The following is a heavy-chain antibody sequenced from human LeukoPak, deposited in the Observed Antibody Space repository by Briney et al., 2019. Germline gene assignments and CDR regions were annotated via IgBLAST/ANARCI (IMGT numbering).Heavy chain of an antibody. J-gene: IGHJ4*02. V-gene: IGHV3-23*01. CDR2: ISGTGYST. D-gene: IGHD2-15*01. CDR3: AKERCSGGSCSTTPDY. Sequence: GGSLRLSCGASGFTFSTYAMSWVRQAPGKGLEWVSGISGTGYSTYYADSVKGRFTTSRDKSKNTLYLQMNSLRADDTAVYYCAKERCSGGSCSTTPDYWGQGTLVTVSS. CDR1: GFTFSTYA.